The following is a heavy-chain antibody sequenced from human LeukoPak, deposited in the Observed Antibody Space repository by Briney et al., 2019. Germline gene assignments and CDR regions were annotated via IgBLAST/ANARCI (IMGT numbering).Heavy chain of an antibody. CDR2: ISYDGSNK. D-gene: IGHD2-2*01. V-gene: IGHV3-30-3*01. CDR3: AKDRKFGVELPAAIGGC. CDR1: GFTFSSYA. Sequence: GGSLRLSCAASGFTFSSYAMHWVRQAPGKGLEWVAVISYDGSNKYYADSVKGRFTISRDNSKNTLYLQMNSLRAEDTAVYYCAKDRKFGVELPAAIGGCWGQGTLVTVSS. J-gene: IGHJ4*02.